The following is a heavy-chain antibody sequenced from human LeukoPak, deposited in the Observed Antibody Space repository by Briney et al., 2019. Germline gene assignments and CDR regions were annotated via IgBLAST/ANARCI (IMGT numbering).Heavy chain of an antibody. CDR3: AGEPAPGYYDSSGYLFDY. D-gene: IGHD3-22*01. Sequence: GGSLRLSCAASGFTFSSYAMHWVRQAPGKGLEWVAVISYDGSNKYYADSVKGRFTISRDNSKNTLYLQMNSLRAEDTAVYYCAGEPAPGYYDSSGYLFDYWGQGTLVTVSS. V-gene: IGHV3-30-3*01. J-gene: IGHJ4*02. CDR1: GFTFSSYA. CDR2: ISYDGSNK.